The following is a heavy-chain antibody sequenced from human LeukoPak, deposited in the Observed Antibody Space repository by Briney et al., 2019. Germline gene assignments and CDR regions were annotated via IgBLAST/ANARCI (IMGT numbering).Heavy chain of an antibody. Sequence: SETLSLTCPVSGDSISSSSYYWAWIRQPPGKGLEWIGVIYYNGRTFYNPSLESRLTISLDTSKNQFSLKLSSVTDSDTAVYYCARRSGRTPNYFDPWGQGTLVTVSS. CDR3: ARRSGRTPNYFDP. J-gene: IGHJ5*02. D-gene: IGHD6-25*01. CDR2: IYYNGRT. V-gene: IGHV4-39*01. CDR1: GDSISSSSYY.